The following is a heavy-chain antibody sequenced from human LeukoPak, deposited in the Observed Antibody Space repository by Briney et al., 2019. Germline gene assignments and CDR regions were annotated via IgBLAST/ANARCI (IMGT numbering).Heavy chain of an antibody. Sequence: PGGSLRLSCTASGFTLSSYAMSWVRQAPGEGLEWVSTISGSADNTNYAEAVKGRFTISRDNSKNTMYLQMNSLRAEDTAVYYCASFSTSFDYWGQGTLVTVSS. J-gene: IGHJ4*02. CDR1: GFTLSSYA. CDR2: ISGSADNT. V-gene: IGHV3-23*01. CDR3: ASFSTSFDY. D-gene: IGHD2-2*01.